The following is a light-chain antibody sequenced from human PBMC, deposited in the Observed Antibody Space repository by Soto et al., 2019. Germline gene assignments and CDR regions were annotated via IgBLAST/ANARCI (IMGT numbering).Light chain of an antibody. V-gene: IGKV3-11*01. J-gene: IGKJ4*01. CDR2: DAS. CDR1: QSVSRY. CDR3: QQRSDWPST. Sequence: EIVLTQSPATLSLSPGERATLSCRASQSVSRYLAWYQQKPGQAPRLLIYDASNRATGIPARFSGSGSGTDSTLTMSSLEPEDFAVYYCQQRSDWPSTFGGGTKVQIK.